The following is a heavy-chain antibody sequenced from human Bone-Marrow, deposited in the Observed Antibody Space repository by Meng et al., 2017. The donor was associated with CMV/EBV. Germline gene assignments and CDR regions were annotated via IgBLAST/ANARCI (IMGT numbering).Heavy chain of an antibody. V-gene: IGHV3-21*01. J-gene: IGHJ5*01. CDR3: AREGDGDIVKLEGWFDS. D-gene: IGHD2-15*01. CDR2: ISSSSSYI. CDR1: GFTFSSYS. Sequence: GESLKLSCAASGFTFSSYSMNWVRQAPGKGLEWVSSISSSSSYIYYADSVKGRFTISRDNAKNSLYLQMNSLRAEDTAVYYCAREGDGDIVKLEGWFDSWGQGTLVTVSS.